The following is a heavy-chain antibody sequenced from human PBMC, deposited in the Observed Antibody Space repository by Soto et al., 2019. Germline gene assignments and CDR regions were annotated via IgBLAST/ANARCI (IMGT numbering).Heavy chain of an antibody. CDR3: AREIRLGYGEGNPWEYYYYYGMDV. CDR1: GFTFSSYW. J-gene: IGHJ6*02. D-gene: IGHD4-17*01. V-gene: IGHV3-7*05. Sequence: GGSLRLSCAASGFTFSSYWMSWVRQAPGKGLEWVANIKQDGSEKYYVDSVKGRFTISRDNAKNSLYLQMNSLRAEDTAVYYCAREIRLGYGEGNPWEYYYYYGMDVWGQGTTVTVSS. CDR2: IKQDGSEK.